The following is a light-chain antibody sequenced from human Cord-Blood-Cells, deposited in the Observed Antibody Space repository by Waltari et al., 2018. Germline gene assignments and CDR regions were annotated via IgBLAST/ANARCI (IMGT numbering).Light chain of an antibody. CDR2: GAS. J-gene: IGKJ1*01. Sequence: EIVMTQSPATLSVSPGERATLSCRASQSVSSNLAWYQQKPGQAPRLLIYGASTRATGIPARFSGSGSETKFTLTISNLQSEDFAVYYCQQYNNWPRTFGQGTKVEIK. V-gene: IGKV3-15*01. CDR1: QSVSSN. CDR3: QQYNNWPRT.